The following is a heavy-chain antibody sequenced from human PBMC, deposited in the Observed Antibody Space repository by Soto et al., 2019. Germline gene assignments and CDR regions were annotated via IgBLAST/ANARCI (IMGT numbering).Heavy chain of an antibody. CDR1: GFTFSSYG. J-gene: IGHJ5*02. V-gene: IGHV3-30*18. D-gene: IGHD3-3*01. Sequence: GGSLRLSCAASGFTFSSYGMHWVRQAPGKGLEWVAVISYDGSNKYYADSVKGRFTISRDNSKNTLYLQMNSLRAEDTAVYYCAKDHVYYDFWSGYLDPWGQGTLVTVSS. CDR2: ISYDGSNK. CDR3: AKDHVYYDFWSGYLDP.